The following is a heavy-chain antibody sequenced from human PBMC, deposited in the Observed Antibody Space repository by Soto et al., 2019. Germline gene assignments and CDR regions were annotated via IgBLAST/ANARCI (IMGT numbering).Heavy chain of an antibody. D-gene: IGHD2-2*01. Sequence: EVQLLESGGGLVQPGGSLRLSCAASGFTFSSYAMSWVRQTPGEGLEWVSAISGSGGSTYYAGSVKGRFTISRDNSKNTVYLQMNSLRAEDTAVYYCAKARGSSTPAPGSYWGQGTLVTVSS. CDR3: AKARGSSTPAPGSY. J-gene: IGHJ4*02. CDR1: GFTFSSYA. CDR2: ISGSGGST. V-gene: IGHV3-23*01.